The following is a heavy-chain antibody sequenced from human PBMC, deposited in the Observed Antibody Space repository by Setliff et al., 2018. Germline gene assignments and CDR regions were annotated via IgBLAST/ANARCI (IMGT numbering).Heavy chain of an antibody. J-gene: IGHJ5*02. CDR1: GGSFNSYY. D-gene: IGHD6-13*01. Sequence: PSETLSLTCAVYGGSFNSYYWSWIRQPPGKGLEWIGEINHSGSINYNPSLKSRVTISVDTSKNQFSLELSSVTAADTAVYYCARGDIAAGTTTISWWFDPWGQGNLVTVSS. CDR2: INHSGSI. CDR3: ARGDIAAGTTTISWWFDP. V-gene: IGHV4-34*01.